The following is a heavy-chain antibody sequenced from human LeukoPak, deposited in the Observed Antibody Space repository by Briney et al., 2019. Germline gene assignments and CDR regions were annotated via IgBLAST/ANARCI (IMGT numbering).Heavy chain of an antibody. J-gene: IGHJ3*02. CDR1: GGSFSGYY. Sequence: SETLSLTCAVYGGSFSGYYWSWIRQPPGKGLEWIGEINHSGSTNYNPSLKSRVTISVDKSKNQFSLKLSSVTAADTAVYYCARAKTTVTHYDAFDIWGQGTMVTVSS. CDR2: INHSGST. D-gene: IGHD4-17*01. CDR3: ARAKTTVTHYDAFDI. V-gene: IGHV4-34*01.